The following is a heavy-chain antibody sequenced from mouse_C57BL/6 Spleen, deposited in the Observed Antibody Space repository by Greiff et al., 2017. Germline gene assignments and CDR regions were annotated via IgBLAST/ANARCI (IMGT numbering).Heavy chain of an antibody. Sequence: VQLQQSGGGLVKPGGSLKLSCAASGFTFSSYAMSWVRQTPEKRLEWVATISDGGSYTSYPDNVKGRFTISRDNAKNNLYLQMSHLKSEDTAMDYCAREDEDGYYYFDDWGQGTTLTVSS. V-gene: IGHV5-4*01. J-gene: IGHJ2*01. CDR2: ISDGGSYT. D-gene: IGHD2-3*01. CDR3: AREDEDGYYYFDD. CDR1: GFTFSSYA.